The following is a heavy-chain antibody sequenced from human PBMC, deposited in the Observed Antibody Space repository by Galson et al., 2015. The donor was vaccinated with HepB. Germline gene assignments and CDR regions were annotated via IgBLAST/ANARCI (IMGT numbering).Heavy chain of an antibody. CDR2: TYYRSKWYN. V-gene: IGHV6-1*01. CDR3: AREHERFSDTLDNWFDP. J-gene: IGHJ5*02. CDR1: GDSVSSNSAA. D-gene: IGHD5-18*01. Sequence: CAISGDSVSSNSAAWNWIRQSPSRGLEWLGRTYYRSKWYNDYAVSVKSRITINPDTSKNQFSLQLNSVTPEDTAVYYCAREHERFSDTLDNWFDPLGQGTLVTVSS.